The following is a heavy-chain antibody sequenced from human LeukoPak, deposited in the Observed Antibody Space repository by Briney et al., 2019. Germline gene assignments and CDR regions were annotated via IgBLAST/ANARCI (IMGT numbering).Heavy chain of an antibody. Sequence: PSETLSLTCTVSADSFSGYLWAWIRQPPGKGLEWIGYVSDSGSTNYNPSLKSRPSISLGTAKNQFSLKLRSVTAADTAVYYCARSHGLYWGQGTLVTVSS. CDR1: ADSFSGYL. J-gene: IGHJ4*02. V-gene: IGHV4-59*01. CDR3: ARSHGLY. CDR2: VSDSGST.